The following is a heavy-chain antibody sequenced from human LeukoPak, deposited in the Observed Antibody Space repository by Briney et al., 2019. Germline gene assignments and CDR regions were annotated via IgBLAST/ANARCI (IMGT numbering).Heavy chain of an antibody. D-gene: IGHD3-22*01. CDR3: ARSGVVGNYYDSSGYTMFF. J-gene: IGHJ3*01. CDR1: GGTFSSYA. CDR2: VIPILGIA. V-gene: IGHV1-69*04. Sequence: SVKVSCKASGGTFSSYAISWVRQAPGQGLEWMGRVIPILGIANYAQKFQGRVTITADKSTSTAYMELSSLRSEDTAVYYCARSGVVGNYYDSSGYTMFFGGQGTMVTVSS.